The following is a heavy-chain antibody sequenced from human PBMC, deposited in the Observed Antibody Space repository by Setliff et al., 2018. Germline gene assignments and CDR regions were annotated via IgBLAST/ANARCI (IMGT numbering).Heavy chain of an antibody. CDR2: INHTGST. CDR3: ARVGSSSWYGGGFDI. CDR1: GGSFSGYY. J-gene: IGHJ3*02. Sequence: SETLSLTCAVYGGSFSGYYWSWIRQPPGKGLEWIGEINHTGSTNYSPSLKNRVSISADTSKNHFSLKLNSVTAADTAVYYCARVGSSSWYGGGFDIWGQGTMVTVSS. D-gene: IGHD6-13*01. V-gene: IGHV4-34*01.